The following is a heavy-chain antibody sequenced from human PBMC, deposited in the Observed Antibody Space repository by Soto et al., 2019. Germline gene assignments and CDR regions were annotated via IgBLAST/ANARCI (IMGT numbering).Heavy chain of an antibody. Sequence: EVDLLESGGGLVQPGGSLRLSCAASDFTFDGHGMSWVRQAPGKGPEWVSTISPDGFNTHYADSVRGRFIISGDNSRNTVNMHMSSLRVEYTAIYYCVSWVSAHFDYWGQGTPVTVSS. CDR2: ISPDGFNT. V-gene: IGHV3-23*01. CDR3: VSWVSAHFDY. D-gene: IGHD2-8*01. J-gene: IGHJ4*02. CDR1: DFTFDGHG.